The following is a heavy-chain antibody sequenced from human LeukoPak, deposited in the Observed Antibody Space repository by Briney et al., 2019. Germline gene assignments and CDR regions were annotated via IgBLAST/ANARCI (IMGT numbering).Heavy chain of an antibody. CDR3: VRSGRDHDY. Sequence: ASVKVSCKASGYTFTGYYMHWVRQAPGQGLEWMGWMNPNSGNTGYAQKFQGRVTMTRNTSISTAYMELSSLRSEDTAVYYCVRSGRDHDYWGQGTLVTVSS. V-gene: IGHV1-8*02. J-gene: IGHJ4*02. D-gene: IGHD1-26*01. CDR2: MNPNSGNT. CDR1: GYTFTGYY.